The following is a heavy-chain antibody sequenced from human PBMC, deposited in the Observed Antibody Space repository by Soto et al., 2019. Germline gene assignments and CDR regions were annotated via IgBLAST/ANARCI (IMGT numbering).Heavy chain of an antibody. Sequence: PGGSLRLACAASGFTFSSYAMHWVRQAPGKGLEWVAVISYDGSNKYYADSVKGRFTISRDNSKNTLYLQMNSLRAEDTAVYYCARDAGYSSGWNYFDYWGQRTLVTVSS. V-gene: IGHV3-30-3*01. D-gene: IGHD6-19*01. CDR3: ARDAGYSSGWNYFDY. J-gene: IGHJ4*02. CDR1: GFTFSSYA. CDR2: ISYDGSNK.